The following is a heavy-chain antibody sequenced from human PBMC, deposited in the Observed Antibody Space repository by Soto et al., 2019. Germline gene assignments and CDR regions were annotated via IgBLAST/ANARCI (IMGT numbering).Heavy chain of an antibody. Sequence: SETLSLTCTVSDDFISSYYWNWIRQPAGKGLEWIGDINHSGRVNYSPSLKSRVTISLDTSKNQFSLTLSAVTAADTAMYYCSTRAYDTNGYYRFDPWGQGTLVTVSS. CDR1: DDFISSYY. CDR2: INHSGRV. J-gene: IGHJ5*01. V-gene: IGHV4-34*01. CDR3: STRAYDTNGYYRFDP. D-gene: IGHD3-22*01.